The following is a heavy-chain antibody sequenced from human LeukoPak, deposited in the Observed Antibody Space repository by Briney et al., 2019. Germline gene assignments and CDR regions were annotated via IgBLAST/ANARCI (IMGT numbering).Heavy chain of an antibody. CDR3: AKGVGATTDYLYYGMDV. V-gene: IGHV3-23*01. CDR1: GFTFSNYA. Sequence: GGSLRLSCAASGFTFSNYAMNWVRQAPGKGLEWVSAISASGGSTYYADSVKGRFTISRDNSKNTLYLQMSSLRAEDTAAYYCAKGVGATTDYLYYGMDVWGQGTTVTVSS. CDR2: ISASGGST. D-gene: IGHD1-26*01. J-gene: IGHJ6*02.